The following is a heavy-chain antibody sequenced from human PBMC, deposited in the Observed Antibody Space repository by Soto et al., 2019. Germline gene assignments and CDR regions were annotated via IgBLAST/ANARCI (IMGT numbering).Heavy chain of an antibody. J-gene: IGHJ3*02. CDR2: IGYDGGNK. Sequence: QVQLVESGGGVVQPGRSRRLSCAASGFIFSSYGVHWVRQAPGQGLEWVAAIGYDGGNKYYAESVKGRFTISRDNSKNTLYLQMNSLRAEDTAVYYCARDPQSYVDTAMVSDAFDIWGQGTMVTVSS. CDR1: GFIFSSYG. D-gene: IGHD5-18*01. V-gene: IGHV3-33*01. CDR3: ARDPQSYVDTAMVSDAFDI.